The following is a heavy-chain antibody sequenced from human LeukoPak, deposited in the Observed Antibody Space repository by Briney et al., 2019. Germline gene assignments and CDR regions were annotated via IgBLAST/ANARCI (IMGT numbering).Heavy chain of an antibody. V-gene: IGHV3-33*01. CDR1: GFTFSSYG. D-gene: IGHD3-22*01. CDR3: ARQIAYYYDSSGYYTTDY. CDR2: IYYDGSDK. Sequence: GGSLRLSCAASGFTFSSYGMHCVRQAPGKGLEWVATIYYDGSDKYYADSVKGRFTISRDNSKDTLYLQMNSLRAEDTAVYYCARQIAYYYDSSGYYTTDYWGQGTLVTVSS. J-gene: IGHJ4*02.